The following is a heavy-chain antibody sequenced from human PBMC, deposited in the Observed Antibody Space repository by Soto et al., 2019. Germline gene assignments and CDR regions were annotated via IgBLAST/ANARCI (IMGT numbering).Heavy chain of an antibody. J-gene: IGHJ5*02. CDR2: INPSGGST. Sequence: QVQLVQSGAEVKKPGASVKVSCKASGYTFTSYYMHWVRQAPGQGLEWMGIINPSGGSTSYAQKFQGRVPMTRDTSTSTVYMELSSLRSEDTAVYYCASTTVTTSWWFDPWGQGTLVTVSS. D-gene: IGHD4-4*01. V-gene: IGHV1-46*03. CDR1: GYTFTSYY. CDR3: ASTTVTTSWWFDP.